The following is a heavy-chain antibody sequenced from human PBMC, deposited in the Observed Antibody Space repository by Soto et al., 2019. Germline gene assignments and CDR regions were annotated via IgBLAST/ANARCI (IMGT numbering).Heavy chain of an antibody. D-gene: IGHD3-16*02. V-gene: IGHV1-69*13. CDR2: IIPIFGTA. CDR1: GCTFSSYA. CDR3: AREGPNHRLS. Sequence: GASVKVSCKASGCTFSSYAISWVRQAPGQGLEWMGGIIPIFGTANYAQKFQGRVTITADESTSTAYMELRSLRSDDTAVYYCAREGPNHRLSWGQGTLVTSPQ. J-gene: IGHJ5*02.